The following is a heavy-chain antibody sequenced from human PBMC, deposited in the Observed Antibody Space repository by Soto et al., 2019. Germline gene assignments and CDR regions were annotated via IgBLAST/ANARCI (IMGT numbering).Heavy chain of an antibody. CDR2: ISAYNGNT. V-gene: IGHV1-18*01. CDR3: ARGRTSSPHFYAMDV. D-gene: IGHD6-13*01. J-gene: IGHJ6*02. CDR1: GYTFTNYG. Sequence: ASVKVSCKASGYTFTNYGISWVRQAPGQGLEWMGWISAYNGNTNYAQKIQGRVTMTTDTSTSTAYMELRSLRSDDTAVYYCARGRTSSPHFYAMDVWGQGTTVTVSS.